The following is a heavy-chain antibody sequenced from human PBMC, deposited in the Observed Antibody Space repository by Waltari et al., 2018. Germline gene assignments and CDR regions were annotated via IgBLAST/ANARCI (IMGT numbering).Heavy chain of an antibody. V-gene: IGHV4-39*07. CDR3: ARYQGYCSSTSCRPFDY. D-gene: IGHD2-2*01. CDR2: IYYSGST. J-gene: IGHJ4*02. CDR1: GCSISSSSYY. Sequence: QLQLQESGPGLVKPSETLSLTCTVSGCSISSSSYYWGWIRQPPGKGLEWIGSIYYSGSTYYNPSLKSRVTISVDTSKNQVSLKLSSVAAADTAVYYCARYQGYCSSTSCRPFDYWGQGTLVTVSS.